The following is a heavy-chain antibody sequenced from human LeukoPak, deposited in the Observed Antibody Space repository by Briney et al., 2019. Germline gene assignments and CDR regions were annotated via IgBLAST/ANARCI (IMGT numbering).Heavy chain of an antibody. CDR3: ARLVREGSGSYYHYYYYYYMDV. D-gene: IGHD3-10*01. CDR1: GGSISSYY. Sequence: SETLSLTCTVSGGSISSYYWSWIRQPPGKGLEWIGYIYYSGSTNYNPSLKSRVTISVDTSKNQFSLKLSSVTAADTAVYYCARLVREGSGSYYHYYYYYYMDVWGKGTTVTISS. CDR2: IYYSGST. J-gene: IGHJ6*03. V-gene: IGHV4-59*12.